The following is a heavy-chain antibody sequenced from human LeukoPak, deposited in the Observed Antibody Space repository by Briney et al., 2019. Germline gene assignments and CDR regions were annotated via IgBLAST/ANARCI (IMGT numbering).Heavy chain of an antibody. Sequence: PGGSLRLSCAASGFTFSNYWMHWVRQAPGKGLVWVSRINTDGSTTNYADSVKGRFTISRDNAENTLYLQMNSLRVEDTAVYYCAKDGPGAGDPGDYWGQGTLVTVSS. CDR1: GFTFSNYW. D-gene: IGHD1-26*01. CDR3: AKDGPGAGDPGDY. J-gene: IGHJ4*02. CDR2: INTDGSTT. V-gene: IGHV3-74*01.